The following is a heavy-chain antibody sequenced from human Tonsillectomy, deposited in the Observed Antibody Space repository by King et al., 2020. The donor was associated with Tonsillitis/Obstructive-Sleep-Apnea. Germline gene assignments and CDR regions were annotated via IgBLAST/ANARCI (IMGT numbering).Heavy chain of an antibody. Sequence: VQLVESGGGLVQPGGSLRLSCAASGFTVSSNHMTWVRQAPGKGLEWVSTIYSGGNIQYADSVKGRFTISRDNSKNTLYVQMNSLRAEDTAVYYCTRGLINPGCFGCWGQGTLVTVSS. J-gene: IGHJ4*02. CDR1: GFTVSSNH. CDR3: TRGLINPGCFGC. CDR2: IYSGGNI. D-gene: IGHD1-1*01. V-gene: IGHV3-66*01.